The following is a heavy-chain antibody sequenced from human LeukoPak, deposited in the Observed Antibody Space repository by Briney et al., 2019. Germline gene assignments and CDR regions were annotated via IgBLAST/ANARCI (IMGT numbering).Heavy chain of an antibody. J-gene: IGHJ3*02. CDR2: IYTSGST. D-gene: IGHD3-22*01. CDR1: GGSISSYY. V-gene: IGHV4-4*07. Sequence: SETLSLTCTVSGGSISSYYWSWIRQPAGKGLEWIGRIYTSGSTNYNPSLKSRVTMSVDTSKNQFSLKLSSVTAADTAVYYCARWTYYYDSSGYPDAFDIWGQGTMVTVSS. CDR3: ARWTYYYDSSGYPDAFDI.